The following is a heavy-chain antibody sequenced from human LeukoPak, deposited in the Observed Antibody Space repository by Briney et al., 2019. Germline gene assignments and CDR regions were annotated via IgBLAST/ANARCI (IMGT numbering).Heavy chain of an antibody. V-gene: IGHV1-2*02. J-gene: IGHJ6*03. CDR2: INPNSGGT. CDR1: GYTFTDNY. D-gene: IGHD3-10*01. Sequence: GASVKVSCKASGYTFTDNYMHWVRQAPGQGLEWMGWINPNSGGTNYAQKFQGRVTMTRDTSISTAYMELSRLRSDDTAVYYCARDRGGGQLRFDYYMDVWGKGTTVTVSS. CDR3: ARDRGGGQLRFDYYMDV.